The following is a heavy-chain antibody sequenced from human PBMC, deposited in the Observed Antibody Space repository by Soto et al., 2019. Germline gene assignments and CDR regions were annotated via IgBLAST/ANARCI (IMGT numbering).Heavy chain of an antibody. CDR3: AKVIVVIAAAGDYFDH. D-gene: IGHD2-21*01. J-gene: IGHJ4*02. CDR2: TSGCGGST. Sequence: GGSLRLSCAASGFTFTNYAMTWVRQAPGKGLEWVSVTSGCGGSTYYADSVKGRFTISRDNSKNTLYLQMDSLRAEDTAVYYCAKVIVVIAAAGDYFDHWGQGTLVTVSS. V-gene: IGHV3-23*01. CDR1: GFTFTNYA.